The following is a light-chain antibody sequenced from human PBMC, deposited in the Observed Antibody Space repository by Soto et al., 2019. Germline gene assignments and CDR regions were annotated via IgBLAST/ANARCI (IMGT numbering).Light chain of an antibody. Sequence: EIVLTQSPGTLSLSPGERATLSCRASQSLTNSFIAWYQQKPGQAPRLLIYDTSSRATGIPDRSSGSGSGTDFTLTISGLEPEDFAVFFCQQYGTSEIIFGQGTRL. CDR3: QQYGTSEII. J-gene: IGKJ5*01. CDR2: DTS. CDR1: QSLTNSF. V-gene: IGKV3-20*01.